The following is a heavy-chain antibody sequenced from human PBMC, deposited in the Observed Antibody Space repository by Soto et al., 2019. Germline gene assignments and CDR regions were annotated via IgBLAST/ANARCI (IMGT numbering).Heavy chain of an antibody. Sequence: EVQLVESGGQLMQRGGSLTLSCAASGFTVRTGAMSWVRQVPGKGLEWVAGVHSASNTYYAHSVKGRFTISRDTSQNTFYLGLTTRRVDDTAVYYWVRENGISNAYYFASWGQGTLVTVSS. D-gene: IGHD2-21*01. CDR1: GFTVRTGA. V-gene: IGHV3-53*01. CDR3: VRENGISNAYYFAS. J-gene: IGHJ4*02. CDR2: VHSASNT.